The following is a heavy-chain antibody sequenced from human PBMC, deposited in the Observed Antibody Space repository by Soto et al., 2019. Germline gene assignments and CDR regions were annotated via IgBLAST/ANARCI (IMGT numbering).Heavy chain of an antibody. J-gene: IGHJ3*02. Sequence: EVQLVESGGGLVQPGGSLRLSCAASRFTFSSYWTHWVRQAPGKGLVWVSRVNNDGSDTIYADSVKGRFTISRDNAKNTVYLQMSSLRDEDTALYFCARGGFMHAFDMWGQGTMVTVSS. D-gene: IGHD2-8*01. CDR1: RFTFSSYW. CDR3: ARGGFMHAFDM. CDR2: VNNDGSDT. V-gene: IGHV3-74*01.